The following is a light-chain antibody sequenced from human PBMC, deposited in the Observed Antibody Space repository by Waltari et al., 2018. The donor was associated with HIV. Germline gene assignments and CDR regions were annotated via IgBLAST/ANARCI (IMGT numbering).Light chain of an antibody. CDR3: QSYDSNLSGATV. V-gene: IGLV1-40*01. J-gene: IGLJ1*01. CDR2: GSS. Sequence: QSVLTQPHSVSGAPGQRVTISCTGSSSNIGAGYDVHWYQQLPGTAPKVLIYGSSNRPSGGPDRFSGSKSGTSAALAITGLQAEDEADYYCQSYDSNLSGATVFGTGTKVTVL. CDR1: SSNIGAGYD.